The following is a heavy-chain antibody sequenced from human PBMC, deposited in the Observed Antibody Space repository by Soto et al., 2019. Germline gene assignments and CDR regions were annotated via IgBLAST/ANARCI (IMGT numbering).Heavy chain of an antibody. V-gene: IGHV4-31*03. CDR3: ARGKKGYSYGHDAFDI. CDR2: IYYSGST. J-gene: IGHJ3*02. D-gene: IGHD5-18*01. CDR1: GGSISSGGYY. Sequence: PSETLSLTCTVSGGSISSGGYYWSWIRQHPGKGLEWIGYIYYSGSTYYNPSLKSRVTISVDTSKNQFSLKLSSVTAADTAVYYCARGKKGYSYGHDAFDIWGQGTMVTVSS.